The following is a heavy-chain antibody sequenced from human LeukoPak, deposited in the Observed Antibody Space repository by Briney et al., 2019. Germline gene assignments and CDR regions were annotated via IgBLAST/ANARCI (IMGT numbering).Heavy chain of an antibody. CDR2: IYYSGST. V-gene: IGHV4-59*12. D-gene: IGHD3-22*01. CDR3: APPPYYYETNGYSVA. CDR1: DGSISFYY. J-gene: IGHJ5*02. Sequence: SETLSLTCTVSDGSISFYYWSWIRQPPGKGLEWIGYIYYSGSTNYNPSLKSRVTISVDPSKNQFSLNLTSVTAADTAVYYCAPPPYYYETNGYSVAWGQGTLVTVSS.